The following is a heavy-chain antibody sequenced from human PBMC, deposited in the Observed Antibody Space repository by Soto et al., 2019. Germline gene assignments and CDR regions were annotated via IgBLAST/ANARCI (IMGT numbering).Heavy chain of an antibody. V-gene: IGHV4-34*01. D-gene: IGHD6-13*01. CDR2: INHSGST. CDR1: GGSFSGYY. J-gene: IGHJ5*02. Sequence: SETLSLTCAVYGGSFSGYYWSWIRQPPGKGLEWIGEINHSGSTNYNPSLKSRVTISVDTSKNQFSLKLSSVTAADTAVYYCARGRGEGSSWPLGGRNWFDPWGQGTLVTVSS. CDR3: ARGRGEGSSWPLGGRNWFDP.